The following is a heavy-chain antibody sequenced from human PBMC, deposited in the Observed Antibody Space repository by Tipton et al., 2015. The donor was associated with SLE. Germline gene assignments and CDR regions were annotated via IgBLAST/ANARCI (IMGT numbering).Heavy chain of an antibody. V-gene: IGHV3-30-3*02. D-gene: IGHD6-25*01. CDR2: ISYDGSNK. Sequence: SLRLSCAASGFTFSSYAMHWVRQAPGKGLEWVAVISYDGSNKYYADSVKGRFTISRDNSKNTPYLQMNSLRAEDTAVYYCASGGSGIAAREGYFDYWGQGTLVTVSS. CDR3: ASGGSGIAAREGYFDY. J-gene: IGHJ4*02. CDR1: GFTFSSYA.